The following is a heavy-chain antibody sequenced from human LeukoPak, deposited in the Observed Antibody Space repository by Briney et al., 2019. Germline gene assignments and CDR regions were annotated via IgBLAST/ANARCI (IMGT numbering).Heavy chain of an antibody. CDR3: AKEVYSDSSGYFDY. J-gene: IGHJ4*02. V-gene: IGHV3-23*01. CDR1: GFTFSSYA. CDR2: ISGSGTST. Sequence: GGSLRLSCAASGFTFSSYAMSWVRQAPGKGLEWVSGISGSGTSTYYADSVKGRFTISRDNSKNALYLQMNSMRADETAVYYCAKEVYSDSSGYFDYWGQGTLVTVSS. D-gene: IGHD3-22*01.